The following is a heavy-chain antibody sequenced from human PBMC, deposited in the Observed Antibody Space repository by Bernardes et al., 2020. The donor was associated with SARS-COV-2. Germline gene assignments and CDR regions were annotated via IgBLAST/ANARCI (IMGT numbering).Heavy chain of an antibody. CDR1: GYSFTSHW. V-gene: IGHV5-51*01. D-gene: IGHD6-6*01. CDR2: IYPDDSET. CDR3: ATHSDSSERGAFDL. Sequence: GEPLKSSCHDSGYSFTSHWIAWVRQMPGKGLEWMGMIYPDDSETRFSPSFQGRVTISADKSINTAYLQWTSLKASDTAMYYCATHSDSSERGAFDLWGQGTLVTVSS. J-gene: IGHJ3*01.